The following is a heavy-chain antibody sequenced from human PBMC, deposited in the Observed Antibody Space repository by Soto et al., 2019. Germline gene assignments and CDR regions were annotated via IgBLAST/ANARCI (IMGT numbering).Heavy chain of an antibody. D-gene: IGHD6-13*01. CDR2: IYYSGST. V-gene: IGHV4-59*04. J-gene: IGHJ4*02. CDR3: ARVSLAAATH. CDR1: GGSISSYY. Sequence: SETLSLTCTVSGGSISSYYWSWIRQPPGKGLEWIGYIYYSGSTYYNPSLKSRVTISVDTSKNQFSLKLSSVTAADTAVYYCARVSLAAATHWGQGTLVTVSS.